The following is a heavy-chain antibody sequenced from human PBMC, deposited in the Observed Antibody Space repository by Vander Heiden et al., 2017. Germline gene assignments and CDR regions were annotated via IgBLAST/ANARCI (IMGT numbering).Heavy chain of an antibody. J-gene: IGHJ4*02. CDR1: GFTFSSYG. D-gene: IGHD3-9*01. CDR2: IWFDGTNK. V-gene: IGHV3-33*01. CDR3: ARGTTGYYRGSYFDY. Sequence: QVQLVESGGGVVQPGSALSISCAASGFTFSSYGMHWVRQAPGKELEWVAVIWFDGTNKYYGDSVKGRFTISRDNSKNTVYLQMNSLRAEDTAVYYCARGTTGYYRGSYFDYWGQGTLVTASS.